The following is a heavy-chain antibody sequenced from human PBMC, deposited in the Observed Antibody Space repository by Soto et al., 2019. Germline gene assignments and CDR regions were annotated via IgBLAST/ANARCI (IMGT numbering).Heavy chain of an antibody. D-gene: IGHD4-17*01. CDR3: ARDTGDFTSIFAH. V-gene: IGHV3-53*01. J-gene: IGHJ4*02. Sequence: PGGSLRLSCAASGFTVSSNYMTWVRQAPGKGLEWVSVIYSDGNTYYADSVKGRFTISRHNSKNTLYLQMNSLRAEDTAVYYCARDTGDFTSIFAHWRQGTLVTVSS. CDR1: GFTVSSNY. CDR2: IYSDGNT.